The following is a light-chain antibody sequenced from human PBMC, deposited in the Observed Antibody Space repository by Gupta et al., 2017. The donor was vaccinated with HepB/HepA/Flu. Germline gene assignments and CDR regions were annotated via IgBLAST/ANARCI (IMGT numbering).Light chain of an antibody. V-gene: IGLV2-14*03. CDR2: DVS. CDR1: SSDVGAYNY. J-gene: IGLJ2*01. CDR3: SSYTSSSTVV. Sequence: SALTQPASVSGSPGQSITISCTGTSSDVGAYNYVSWYQQHPDKAPKLMIYDVSNRPSGVSNRFSGSKSGNTASLTISGRQAEDEADYYCSSYTSSSTVVFGGGTKLTVL.